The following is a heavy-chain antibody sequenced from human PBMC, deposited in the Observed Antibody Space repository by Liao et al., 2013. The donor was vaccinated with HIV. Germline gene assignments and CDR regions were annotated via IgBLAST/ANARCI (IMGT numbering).Heavy chain of an antibody. CDR1: GDLVTNYY. J-gene: IGHJ4*02. D-gene: IGHD6-19*01. V-gene: IGHV4-4*07. CDR2: IYSGGVI. Sequence: QVQIQESGPGVVKPSETLSLTCTVSGDLVTNYYWSWIRQPAGKGLEWIGRIYSGGVINHNASLKSRVTMSVDASKNQFSLKLNSVSAADTAVYFCARALYSSGWKVRFYFDSWGQGTLVTVSS. CDR3: ARALYSSGWKVRFYFDS.